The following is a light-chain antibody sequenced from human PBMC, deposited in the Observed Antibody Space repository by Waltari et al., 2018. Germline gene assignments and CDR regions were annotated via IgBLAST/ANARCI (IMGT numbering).Light chain of an antibody. CDR3: QSYGATTVV. Sequence: FMLTQPHSVSESPGKTVSIPCTRSSGSIVRNYVYWYQQRPCSAPTMILYDVTPRPSGIPDRFSGSLDVSPNSAYLVISGLQTEDEADYYCQSYGATTVVFGGGTKLTVL. CDR2: DVT. CDR1: SGSIVRNY. V-gene: IGLV6-57*03. J-gene: IGLJ2*01.